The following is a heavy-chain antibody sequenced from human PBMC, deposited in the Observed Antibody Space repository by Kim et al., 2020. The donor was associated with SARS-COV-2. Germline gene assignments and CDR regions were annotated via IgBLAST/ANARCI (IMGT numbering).Heavy chain of an antibody. J-gene: IGHJ4*02. CDR3: ARNDFDY. V-gene: IGHV3-30*04. CDR2: ISYDGSNK. D-gene: IGHD1-1*01. Sequence: GGSLRLSCAASGFTFSSYAMHWVRQAPGKGLEWVAVISYDGSNKYYADSVKGRFTISRDNSKNTLYLQMNSLRAEDTAVYYCARNDFDYWGQGTLVTVSS. CDR1: GFTFSSYA.